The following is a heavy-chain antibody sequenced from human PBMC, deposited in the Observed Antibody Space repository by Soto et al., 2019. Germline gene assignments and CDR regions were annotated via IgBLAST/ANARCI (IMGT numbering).Heavy chain of an antibody. CDR1: GGSISSYY. D-gene: IGHD2-21*01. J-gene: IGHJ3*02. Sequence: SETLSLTCTVSGGSISSYYWSWIRQPPGKGLEWIGYIYYSGSTNYNPSLKSRVTISVDTSKNQFSLKLSSVTAADTAVYYCARGLRSNRAYRRNAFAIWGQGTMVTVSS. CDR2: IYYSGST. CDR3: ARGLRSNRAYRRNAFAI. V-gene: IGHV4-59*01.